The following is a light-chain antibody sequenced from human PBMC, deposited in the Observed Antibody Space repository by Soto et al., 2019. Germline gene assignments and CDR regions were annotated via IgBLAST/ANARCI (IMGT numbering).Light chain of an antibody. CDR1: QSLFDSDDGNTY. CDR2: TVS. CDR3: MQRIEFPLT. Sequence: DIVMTQTPLSLPVTPGEPASISCRSSQSLFDSDDGNTYLDWYLQKPGQSPQLLIYTVSYRASGVPDRFSGSGSGTDFTLKISRVEAEDVRVYYCMQRIEFPLTFGGGTKVEIK. V-gene: IGKV2-40*01. J-gene: IGKJ4*01.